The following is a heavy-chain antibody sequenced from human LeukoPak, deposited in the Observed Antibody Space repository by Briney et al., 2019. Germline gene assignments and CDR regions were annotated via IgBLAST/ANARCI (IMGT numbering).Heavy chain of an antibody. V-gene: IGHV1-69*05. D-gene: IGHD3-10*01. Sequence: GASVKVSCKASGGTFSSYAISWVRQAPGQGLEWMGRIIPIFGTANYAQKFQGRVTITTDESTSTAYMELSSLRSEDTAVYYCARTYGSGSQWWFDPWGQGTLVTVSS. CDR1: GGTFSSYA. CDR3: ARTYGSGSQWWFDP. J-gene: IGHJ5*02. CDR2: IIPIFGTA.